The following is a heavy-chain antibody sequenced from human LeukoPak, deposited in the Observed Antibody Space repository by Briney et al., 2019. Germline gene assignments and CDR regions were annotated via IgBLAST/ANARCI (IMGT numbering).Heavy chain of an antibody. V-gene: IGHV3-48*01. J-gene: IGHJ6*03. D-gene: IGHD5-24*01. Sequence: GGSLRLSCAASGFTFSSYSMNWVRQAPGRGLEWVSYISSSSSTIYYANSVKGRFTISRDNAKNSLYLQMNSLRAEDTAVYYCARETDGYNLQYYYMDVWGKGTTVTVSS. CDR1: GFTFSSYS. CDR3: ARETDGYNLQYYYMDV. CDR2: ISSSSSTI.